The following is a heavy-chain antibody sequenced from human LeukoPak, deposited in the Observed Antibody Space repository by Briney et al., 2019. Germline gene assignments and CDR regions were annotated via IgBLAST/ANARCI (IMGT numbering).Heavy chain of an antibody. CDR1: GFTFSSYV. Sequence: PGASLRLSCAASGFTFSSYVMTWVRQAPGKGLEWVSGISGSGSTTYYADSVKGRFTISRDNSKNTLYLQMNSLRGEDTAVYYCAKDPFPLRWGQGTLATVSS. J-gene: IGHJ4*02. CDR3: AKDPFPLR. CDR2: ISGSGSTT. V-gene: IGHV3-23*01.